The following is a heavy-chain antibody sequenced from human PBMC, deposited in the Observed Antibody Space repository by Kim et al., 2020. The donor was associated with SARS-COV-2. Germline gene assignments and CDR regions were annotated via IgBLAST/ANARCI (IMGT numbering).Heavy chain of an antibody. D-gene: IGHD3-22*01. CDR3: AGSSAYAFDI. J-gene: IGHJ3*02. CDR2: IYYSGST. CDR1: GGSISSYY. V-gene: IGHV4-59*01. Sequence: SETLSLTCTVSGGSISSYYWSWIRQPPGKGLEWIGYIYYSGSTNYNPSLKSRVTISVDTSKNQFSLKLSSVTAADTAVYYCAGSSAYAFDIWGQGTMVTV.